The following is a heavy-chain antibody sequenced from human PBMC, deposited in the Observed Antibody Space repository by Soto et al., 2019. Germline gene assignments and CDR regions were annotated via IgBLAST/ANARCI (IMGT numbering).Heavy chain of an antibody. D-gene: IGHD3-10*01. V-gene: IGHV4-59*01. CDR1: GDSMSTYY. CDR3: ARSFTYGAQRSDS. J-gene: IGHJ4*02. Sequence: SETLSLTCSVSGDSMSTYYWTWIRQPPGKGLEWIGYIYDGRTTDYNPSLKSRVAISVDTSKNQFSLKLSSVTAADTAMYYCARSFTYGAQRSDSWGQGALVTVSS. CDR2: IYDGRTT.